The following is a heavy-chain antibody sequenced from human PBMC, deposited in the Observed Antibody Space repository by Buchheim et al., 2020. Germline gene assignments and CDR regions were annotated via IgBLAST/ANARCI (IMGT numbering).Heavy chain of an antibody. J-gene: IGHJ6*02. CDR2: INHSGST. Sequence: QVQLQQWGAGLLKPSETLSLTCAVYGGSFSGYYWSWIRQPPGKGLEWIGEINHSGSTNYNPSLKSRVTISVDTSKNQFSLKLSSVTAADTAVYYCAGGGLMGYSYGSRYYYYGMDVWGQGTT. CDR1: GGSFSGYY. V-gene: IGHV4-34*01. D-gene: IGHD5-18*01. CDR3: AGGGLMGYSYGSRYYYYGMDV.